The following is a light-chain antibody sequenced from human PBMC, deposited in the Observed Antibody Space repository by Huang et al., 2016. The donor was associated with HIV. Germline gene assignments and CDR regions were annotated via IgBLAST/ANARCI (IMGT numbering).Light chain of an antibody. J-gene: IGKJ1*01. V-gene: IGKV3-15*01. Sequence: QSVSSNLAWYQQRPGQAPRLLIYGASSRATGIPARFSGSGSGTEFTLTISSLQSEEFVVYYCQQYNNWPLTFGQGTKVEIK. CDR2: GAS. CDR1: QSVSSN. CDR3: QQYNNWPLT.